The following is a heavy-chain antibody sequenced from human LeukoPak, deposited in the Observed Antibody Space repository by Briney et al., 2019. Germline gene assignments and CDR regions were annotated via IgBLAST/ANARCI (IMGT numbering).Heavy chain of an antibody. Sequence: GGSLRLPCAASGFTFSSYAMSWVRQAPGKGLEWVSAISGSGGSTYYADSVKGRFTISSDNSKNTLYLQMNSLRAEDTAVYYCAKERLEWLSGKYYFDYWGQGTLVTVSS. CDR2: ISGSGGST. CDR3: AKERLEWLSGKYYFDY. V-gene: IGHV3-23*01. D-gene: IGHD3-3*01. CDR1: GFTFSSYA. J-gene: IGHJ4*02.